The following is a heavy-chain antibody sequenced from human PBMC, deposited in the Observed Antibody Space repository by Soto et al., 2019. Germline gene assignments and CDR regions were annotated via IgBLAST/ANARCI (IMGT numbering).Heavy chain of an antibody. Sequence: EVQLLESGGGLVQPGGYLRLSCAVSGFSFSTYAMSWVRQAPGKGLEWVSGISAGGGNTYYADSVRGRFTISRDNSKDTLYLQITSLRAEDTAFYYCPKHAAYQLVSWFDPWGQGTLVTVSS. CDR1: GFSFSTYA. CDR3: PKHAAYQLVSWFDP. J-gene: IGHJ5*02. CDR2: ISAGGGNT. D-gene: IGHD2-2*01. V-gene: IGHV3-23*01.